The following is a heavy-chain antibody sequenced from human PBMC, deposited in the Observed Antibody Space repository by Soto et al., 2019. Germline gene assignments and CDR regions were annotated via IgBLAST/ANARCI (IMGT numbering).Heavy chain of an antibody. CDR2: ISSRSYTI. CDR1: GFTFSTYS. CDR3: ARGGSSSDNGLDV. J-gene: IGHJ6*04. Sequence: VQLVESGGGLVQPGGSLRLSCAASGFTFSTYSMNWVRQAPGQGLEWVSYISSRSYTIYYVDSVKGRFTISTDNAKNALYLQMNSLRDEDTAVYYCARGGSSSDNGLDVWGKGTTVTVSS. D-gene: IGHD6-6*01. V-gene: IGHV3-48*02.